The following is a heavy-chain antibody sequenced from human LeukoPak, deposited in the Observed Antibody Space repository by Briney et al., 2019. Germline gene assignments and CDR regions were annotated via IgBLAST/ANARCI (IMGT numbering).Heavy chain of an antibody. V-gene: IGHV3-7*01. CDR2: IKEDGSEK. D-gene: IGHD3-16*01. Sequence: GGSLRLSCAASGFTFRNYWMGWVRQAPGKGLEWVANIKEDGSEKKYVDSVKGRFTVSRDNVKNALFMQMNSLKVEDTAVYYCVRDYVWESHRRFDYWGQGTMVTVSS. J-gene: IGHJ4*02. CDR3: VRDYVWESHRRFDY. CDR1: GFTFRNYW.